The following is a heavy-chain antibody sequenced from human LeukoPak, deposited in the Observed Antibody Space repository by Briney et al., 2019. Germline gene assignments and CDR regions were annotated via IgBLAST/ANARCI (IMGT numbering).Heavy chain of an antibody. J-gene: IGHJ4*02. CDR3: ARACPGADTSYYFDY. V-gene: IGHV4-31*03. CDR1: VGSISSGDYY. CDR2: IYYSGST. Sequence: SSQTLSLTCTVSVGSISSGDYYWSWIRQHPGKGLEWIGYIYYSGSTYYNPSLKSRVTISVDTSKNQFSLKLSSVTAADTAVYYCARACPGADTSYYFDYWGQGTLVTVSS. D-gene: IGHD2/OR15-2a*01.